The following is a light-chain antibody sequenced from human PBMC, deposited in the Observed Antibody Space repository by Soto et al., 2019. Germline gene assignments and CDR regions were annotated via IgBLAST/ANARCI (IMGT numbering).Light chain of an antibody. CDR3: SSYTSSSTLRV. V-gene: IGLV2-14*01. J-gene: IGLJ2*01. Sequence: QSALTQPASVSGSPGQSITISCTGTSSDVGGYNYVSWYQQHPGKAPKLMIYDVSNRPSGVSNRFSGSKSGNTASLTISGLQAEDEADYYCSSYTSSSTLRVFGGGTKFTVL. CDR1: SSDVGGYNY. CDR2: DVS.